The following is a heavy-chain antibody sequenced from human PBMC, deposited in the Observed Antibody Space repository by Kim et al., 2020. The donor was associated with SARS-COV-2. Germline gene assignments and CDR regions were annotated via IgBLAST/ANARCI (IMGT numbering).Heavy chain of an antibody. Sequence: SETLSLTCTVSGGFISSSYDWGWIRQPPGTGLEWIASISYRGSTYYNPSLKSRVTISVDTSKNQFSLQLAAVTAADTAIYYCASHVSVWRRFDYCGQGSL. CDR1: GGFISSSYD. CDR2: ISYRGST. CDR3: ASHVSVWRRFDY. J-gene: IGHJ4*02. V-gene: IGHV4-39*01.